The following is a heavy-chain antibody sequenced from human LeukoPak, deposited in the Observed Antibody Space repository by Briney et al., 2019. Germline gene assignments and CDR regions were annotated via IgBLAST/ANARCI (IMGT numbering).Heavy chain of an antibody. V-gene: IGHV4-61*02. J-gene: IGHJ4*02. D-gene: IGHD5-18*01. CDR3: ARVGYGYYVDY. CDR2: IYIRGST. CDR1: SGSISSGYYY. Sequence: SQTLSLTCTVSSGSISSGYYYWSWIRQPAGKGLEWIGRIYIRGSTNYSPSLKSRVTISLDTSKNEFSLRLSSVTAADTAVYYCARVGYGYYVDYWGQGTLVTVSS.